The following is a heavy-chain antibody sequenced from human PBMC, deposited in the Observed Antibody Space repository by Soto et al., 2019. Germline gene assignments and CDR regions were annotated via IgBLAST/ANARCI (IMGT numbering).Heavy chain of an antibody. CDR1: GDSFDDYY. D-gene: IGHD5-12*01. CDR2: INPNGGVT. J-gene: IGHJ6*03. CDR3: ARESGGATATLDYYYFYMDV. Sequence: ASVKVSCKTSGDSFDDYYIHWVRQAPGQGLEWMGWINPNGGVTKYAQKFQGRVTVTRDTSIRTVYMELSSLRSDDTAVYYCARESGGATATLDYYYFYMDVWGKGTTVTVSS. V-gene: IGHV1-2*02.